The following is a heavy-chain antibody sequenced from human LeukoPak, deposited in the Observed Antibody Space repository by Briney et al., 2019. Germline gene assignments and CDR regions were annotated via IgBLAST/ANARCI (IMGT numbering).Heavy chain of an antibody. CDR3: ARRGTAKYYFDY. CDR2: IYYTGST. Sequence: SETLSLTCTVSGGSISSSSYYWGWIRQPPGKGLEWIGTIYYTGSTYYNPSLKSRLTISVDTSESQLSLKLNSVTAADTAVYYCARRGTAKYYFDYWGQGTLVTVSS. J-gene: IGHJ4*02. CDR1: GGSISSSSYY. V-gene: IGHV4-39*01. D-gene: IGHD5-18*01.